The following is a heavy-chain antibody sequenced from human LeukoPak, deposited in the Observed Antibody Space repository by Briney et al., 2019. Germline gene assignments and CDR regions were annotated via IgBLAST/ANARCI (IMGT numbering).Heavy chain of an antibody. J-gene: IGHJ4*02. V-gene: IGHV3-9*01. CDR3: AKDKETGYYDFWSGYST. Sequence: GGSLRLSCAASGFTFDDYAMHWVRQAPGKGLEWVSGISWNSGSIGYADSVKGRFTISRDNAKNSLYLQMNSLRAEDTALYYCAKDKETGYYDFWSGYSTWGQGTLVTVSS. D-gene: IGHD3-3*01. CDR2: ISWNSGSI. CDR1: GFTFDDYA.